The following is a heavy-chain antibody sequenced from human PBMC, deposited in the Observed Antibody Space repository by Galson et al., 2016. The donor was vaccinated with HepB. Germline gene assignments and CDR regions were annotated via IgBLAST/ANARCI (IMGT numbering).Heavy chain of an antibody. CDR2: ISYTGSS. Sequence: TLSLTCTVSGYSISSGGYHWSWVRHQPGKGLEWIGYISYTGSSSYNPSLKSRLSMSIDASQNQFSLSLTSVTAADTAVYYCARRPDNFDPWGQGTLVTVSS. V-gene: IGHV4-31*03. J-gene: IGHJ5*02. CDR1: GYSISSGGYH. CDR3: ARRPDNFDP. D-gene: IGHD1-14*01.